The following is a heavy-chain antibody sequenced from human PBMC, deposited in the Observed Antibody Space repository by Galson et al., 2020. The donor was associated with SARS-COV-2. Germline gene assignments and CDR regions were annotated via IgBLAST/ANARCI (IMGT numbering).Heavy chain of an antibody. D-gene: IGHD3-3*02. V-gene: IGHV4-4*08. CDR1: GGSISDYY. J-gene: IGHJ5*02. Sequence: ASETLSLTCSVSGGSISDYYWSWIRQPPGKGLEWIGNIYSSGNTLYNPPLKGRVTISAGTSKNQFSLRLRSLTAADTAVYYCARSFSSISWFDPWGQGTLVTVSS. CDR2: IYSSGNT. CDR3: ARSFSSISWFDP.